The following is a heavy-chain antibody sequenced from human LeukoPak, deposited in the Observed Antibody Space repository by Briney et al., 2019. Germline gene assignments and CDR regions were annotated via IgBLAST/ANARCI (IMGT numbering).Heavy chain of an antibody. J-gene: IGHJ4*02. CDR1: GGSISSSSYY. Sequence: PSETLSLTCTVSGGSISSSSYYWGWIRQPPAKGLEWIGSIYYSGSTYYNPSLKSRVTISVDTSKNQFSLKLSSVTAADTAVYYCARLRLGELSLYFDYWGQGTLVTVSS. V-gene: IGHV4-39*01. CDR2: IYYSGST. D-gene: IGHD3-16*02. CDR3: ARLRLGELSLYFDY.